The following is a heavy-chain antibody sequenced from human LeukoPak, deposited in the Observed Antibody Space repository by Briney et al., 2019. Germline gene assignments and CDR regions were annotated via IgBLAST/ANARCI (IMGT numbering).Heavy chain of an antibody. D-gene: IGHD3-16*01. CDR2: INHSGST. CDR3: ARVTWGNYFDY. V-gene: IGHV4-34*01. J-gene: IGHJ4*02. Sequence: SETLSLTCAVYGGSFSGYYWSWIRQPPGKGLEWIGEINHSGSTNYNPSLKSRVTISVDMSKNQFSLKLSSVTAADTAVYYCARVTWGNYFDYWGQGTLVTVSS. CDR1: GGSFSGYY.